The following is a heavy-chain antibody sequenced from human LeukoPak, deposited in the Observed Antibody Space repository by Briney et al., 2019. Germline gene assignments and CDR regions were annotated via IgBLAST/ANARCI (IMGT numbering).Heavy chain of an antibody. CDR1: GGTFSSYA. V-gene: IGHV1-69*13. Sequence: SVKVSCKASGGTFSSYAISWVRQAPGQGLEWMGGIIPIFGTANYAQKFQGRVTITADESASTAYMELSSLRSEDTAVYYCARDPLEYYYDSSGYYYWGQGTLVTVSS. CDR3: ARDPLEYYYDSSGYYY. D-gene: IGHD3-22*01. CDR2: IIPIFGTA. J-gene: IGHJ4*02.